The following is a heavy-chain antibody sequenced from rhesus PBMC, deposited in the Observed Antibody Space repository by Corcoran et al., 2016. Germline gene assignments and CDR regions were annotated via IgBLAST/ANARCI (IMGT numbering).Heavy chain of an antibody. CDR2: IFGSGWST. J-gene: IGHJ4*01. Sequence: QVQLQESGPGLVKPSATLPLTRAVSGPSISTNYWTWLRQAPGKGLEWIGRIFGSGWSTDYNPSLKSRVNISIDTSKNQFSLKLSSVTAADTAVYYCAKTYSVAAETWGQGVLVTVSS. D-gene: IGHD6-31*01. V-gene: IGHV4S2*01. CDR3: AKTYSVAAET. CDR1: GPSISTNY.